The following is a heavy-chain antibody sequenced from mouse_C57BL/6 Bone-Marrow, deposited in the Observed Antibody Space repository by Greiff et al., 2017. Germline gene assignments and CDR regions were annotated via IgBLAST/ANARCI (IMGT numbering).Heavy chain of an antibody. D-gene: IGHD1-2*01. CDR2: FHPNSGST. CDR1: GYPFTSYW. J-gene: IGHJ2*01. V-gene: IGHV1-64*01. CDR3: ARLTSSETRGDY. Sequence: QFQLQQPGAELVKPGASVTLSCKSSGYPFTSYWMHWVKQRPGQGLEWFGMFHPNSGSTNYNEKFTSKATMTVDKSSSTAYMQSSSLTSEDSAVYYCARLTSSETRGDYWGQGTTLTVSS.